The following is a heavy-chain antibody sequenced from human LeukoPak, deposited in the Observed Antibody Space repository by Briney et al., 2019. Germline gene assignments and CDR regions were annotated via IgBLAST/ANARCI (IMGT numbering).Heavy chain of an antibody. CDR2: ITGGGETT. D-gene: IGHD6-13*01. V-gene: IGHV3-23*01. J-gene: IGHJ4*02. CDR3: AKGGAVDGTLKFDY. CDR1: GFTFNNYA. Sequence: GGSLRLSCAAAGFTFNNYAMNWVRQAPGKGLEWVSTITGGGETTHYEASVKGRFTISRENSKNTLYMQMNSLRAEDTAMYYCAKGGAVDGTLKFDYWGQGTLVTVSS.